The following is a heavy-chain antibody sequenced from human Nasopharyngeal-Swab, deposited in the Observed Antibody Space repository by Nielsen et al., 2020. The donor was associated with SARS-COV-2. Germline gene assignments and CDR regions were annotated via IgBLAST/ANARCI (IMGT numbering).Heavy chain of an antibody. CDR2: ISSSSSYI. J-gene: IGHJ6*02. V-gene: IGHV3-21*01. CDR3: ARADILTGYYDYCYGMDV. D-gene: IGHD3-9*01. Sequence: GESLKISCAASGFTFSSYSMNWVRQAPGKGLEWVSSISSSSSYIYYADSVKGRFTISRDNAKNSLYLQMNSLRAEDTAVYYCARADILTGYYDYCYGMDVWGQGTTVTVSS. CDR1: GFTFSSYS.